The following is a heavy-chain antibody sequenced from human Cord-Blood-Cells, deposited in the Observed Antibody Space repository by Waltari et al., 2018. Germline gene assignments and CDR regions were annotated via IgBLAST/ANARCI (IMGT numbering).Heavy chain of an antibody. CDR1: GYSISSGYY. J-gene: IGHJ3*02. D-gene: IGHD2-2*01. CDR3: AGLGNIVVVPAAKNAFDI. CDR2: IYHSGST. Sequence: QVQLQESGPGLVKPSETLSLTCAVSGYSISSGYYWGWLRQPPGKGLEWIGSIYHSGSTYYNPSLKSRVTISVDTSKNQFSLKLSSVTAADTAVYYCAGLGNIVVVPAAKNAFDIWGQGTMVTVSS. V-gene: IGHV4-38-2*01.